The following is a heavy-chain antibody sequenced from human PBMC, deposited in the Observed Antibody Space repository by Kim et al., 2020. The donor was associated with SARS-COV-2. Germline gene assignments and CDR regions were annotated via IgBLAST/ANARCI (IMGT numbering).Heavy chain of an antibody. Sequence: AQKLQGRVTMTTDTSTSTAYMELRSLRSDDTAVYYCARENGTAAAGSIDYWGQGTLVTVSS. D-gene: IGHD6-13*01. J-gene: IGHJ4*02. CDR3: ARENGTAAAGSIDY. V-gene: IGHV1-18*01.